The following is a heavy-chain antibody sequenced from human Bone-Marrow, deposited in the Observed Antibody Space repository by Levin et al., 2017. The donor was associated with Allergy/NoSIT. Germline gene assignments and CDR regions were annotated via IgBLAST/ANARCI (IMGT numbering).Heavy chain of an antibody. CDR1: GDDFSSFG. V-gene: IGHV1-18*01. CDR3: ARDPASGTFYNDCMDV. CDR2: ISGYNGNT. D-gene: IGHD3-10*01. Sequence: ASVKVSCKASGDDFSSFGISWVRQAPGQGLEWMGWISGYNGNTKYAQKFLGRVTVTIDTPTTTAFMELRSLTSDDTAVYFCARDPASGTFYNDCMDVWGQGTTVIVSS. J-gene: IGHJ6*02.